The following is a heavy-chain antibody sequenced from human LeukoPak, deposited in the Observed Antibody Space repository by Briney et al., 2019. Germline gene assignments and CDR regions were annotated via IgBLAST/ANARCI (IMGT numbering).Heavy chain of an antibody. CDR3: AKVPEAVGYCSSTSCYNYYYHMDV. CDR2: ISGSGGST. J-gene: IGHJ6*03. V-gene: IGHV3-23*01. CDR1: GFTFSKYA. Sequence: GGSLRLSCAASGFTFSKYAMSWVRQAPGKGLEWVSAISGSGGSTYYADSVKGRFTISRDNSKNTLYLQMNSLRAEDTAVYYCAKVPEAVGYCSSTSCYNYYYHMDVWAKGPRSPSP. D-gene: IGHD2-2*02.